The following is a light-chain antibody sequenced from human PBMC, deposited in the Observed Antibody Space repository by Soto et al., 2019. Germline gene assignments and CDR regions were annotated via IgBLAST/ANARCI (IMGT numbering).Light chain of an antibody. CDR1: QSVLYSSNNKNY. Sequence: DIVMTQSPDSLAVSLGERATINCKSSQSVLYSSNNKNYLAWYQQKPGQPPKLLIHWASTRESGVPDRCSGSGSGTDFTLIISSLQAEDVAVYYCQQYYSSPFTFGPGTKVDIK. CDR2: WAS. CDR3: QQYYSSPFT. V-gene: IGKV4-1*01. J-gene: IGKJ3*01.